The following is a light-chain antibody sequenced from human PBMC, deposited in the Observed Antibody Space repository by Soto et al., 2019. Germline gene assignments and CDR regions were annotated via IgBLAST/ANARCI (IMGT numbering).Light chain of an antibody. CDR3: QQYNNWPPIT. J-gene: IGKJ5*01. Sequence: ETVMTQSPAILSVSPGERATLSCRASQTVSSNLAWYQQKPGQAPRLLIYGASTRATGIPARFSGSGSGTEFTLTISSLQSEDFAVYYCQQYNNWPPITFGQGTRLEIK. V-gene: IGKV3-15*01. CDR1: QTVSSN. CDR2: GAS.